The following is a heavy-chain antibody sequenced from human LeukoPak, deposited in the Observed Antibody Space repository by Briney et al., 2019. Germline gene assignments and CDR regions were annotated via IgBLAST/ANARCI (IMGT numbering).Heavy chain of an antibody. J-gene: IGHJ6*02. CDR3: ARDRGSSSWYYYYGMDV. Sequence: ASVKVSCKASGYTFTSYDINWVRQATGQGLEWMGWMNPNSGNTGYAQKFQGRVTMTRNTSISTAYMELSSLRSEDTAVYYCARDRGSSSWYYYYGMDVWGQGTTVTVSS. D-gene: IGHD6-13*01. CDR1: GYTFTSYD. CDR2: MNPNSGNT. V-gene: IGHV1-8*01.